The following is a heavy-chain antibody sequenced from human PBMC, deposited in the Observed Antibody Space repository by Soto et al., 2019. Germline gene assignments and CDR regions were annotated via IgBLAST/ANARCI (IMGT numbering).Heavy chain of an antibody. D-gene: IGHD5-12*01. Sequence: SETLSLTCIVSGVSISTYHWSWIRQPAGKGLEWIGRMHTSGSTNYNPSLKSRVSMSVDTSKKHFSLKVSSVTAADTAVYYCARDEYGYGDSYDSWGQGTLVTVSS. CDR3: ARDEYGYGDSYDS. J-gene: IGHJ4*02. V-gene: IGHV4-4*07. CDR2: MHTSGST. CDR1: GVSISTYH.